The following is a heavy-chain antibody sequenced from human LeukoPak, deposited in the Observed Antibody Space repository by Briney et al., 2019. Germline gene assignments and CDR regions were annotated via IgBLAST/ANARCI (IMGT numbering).Heavy chain of an antibody. V-gene: IGHV3-30*02. J-gene: IGHJ4*02. CDR2: IRYDGSNK. D-gene: IGHD3-10*01. CDR1: GFTFSSYG. Sequence: GGSLRLSCAASGFTFSSYGMHWVRQAPGKGLEWVAFIRYDGSNKYYADSVKGRFTISRDNSKNTLYLQMNSPRAEDTAVYYCATAHXWFXELNGSGTYFDYWGQGTLVTVSS. CDR3: ATAHXWFXELNGSGTYFDY.